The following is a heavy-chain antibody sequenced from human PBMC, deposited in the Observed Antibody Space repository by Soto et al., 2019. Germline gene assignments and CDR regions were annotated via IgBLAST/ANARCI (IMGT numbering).Heavy chain of an antibody. V-gene: IGHV4-28*01. CDR3: ARREIQGPIDY. J-gene: IGHJ4*02. CDR2: IYYSGTT. D-gene: IGHD1-26*01. CDR1: GYSISSSNW. Sequence: QVQLQESGPGLVKPSDTLSLTCAVSGYSISSSNWWGWIRQPPGKGLEWIGYIYYSGTTYYNPSLKRLVTMSVDTSKNQFSLKLPSVTAVDTAVYYCARREIQGPIDYWGQGTLVTVSS.